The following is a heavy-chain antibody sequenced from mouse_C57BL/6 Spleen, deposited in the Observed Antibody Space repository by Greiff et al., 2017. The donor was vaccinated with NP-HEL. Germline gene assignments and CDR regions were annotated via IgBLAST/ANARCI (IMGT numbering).Heavy chain of an antibody. Sequence: VQLQQPGAELVKPGASVKLSCKASGYTFTSYWMHWVKQRPGLGLEWIGMIHPNSGSTNYNEKFKGKATLTVDKSSSTAYMQLSSLTSEDSAVYYCARWPIYDGRSDIAIGYWGPKASVTVSS. CDR2: IHPNSGST. CDR3: ARWPIYDGRSDIAIGY. D-gene: IGHD1-1*01. V-gene: IGHV1-64*01. CDR1: GYTFTSYW. J-gene: IGHJ4*01.